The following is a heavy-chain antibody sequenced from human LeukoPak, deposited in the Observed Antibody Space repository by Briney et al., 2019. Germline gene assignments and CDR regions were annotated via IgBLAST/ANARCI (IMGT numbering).Heavy chain of an antibody. CDR1: GFTFSSHW. CDR3: ASDYYYYYLGV. Sequence: EGSLRLSCAASGFTFSSHWMHWVRQVPGKGPVWVSRINSDGSVTSYAGSVKGRFTISRDNAKNTLFLQMNSLRAEDTAVYFCASDYYYYYLGVWGKGTTVTVSS. V-gene: IGHV3-74*01. J-gene: IGHJ6*03. CDR2: INSDGSVT.